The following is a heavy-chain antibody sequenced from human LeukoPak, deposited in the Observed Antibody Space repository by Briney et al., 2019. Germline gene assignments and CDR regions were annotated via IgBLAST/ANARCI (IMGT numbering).Heavy chain of an antibody. CDR2: ISGSSSTI. CDR3: ARLVRTTLDY. CDR1: GFTFSSYS. V-gene: IGHV3-48*01. D-gene: IGHD4-11*01. Sequence: GGSLRLSCAASGFTFSSYSMNWVRQAPGKGLEWVSYISGSSSTIYYADSVKGRFTISRDNAKNSLYLQMNSLRAEDTAVYYCARLVRTTLDYWGQGTLVTVSS. J-gene: IGHJ4*02.